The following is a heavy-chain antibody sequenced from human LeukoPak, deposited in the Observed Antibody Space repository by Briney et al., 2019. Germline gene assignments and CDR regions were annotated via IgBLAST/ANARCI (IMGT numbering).Heavy chain of an antibody. CDR2: IYSGGST. D-gene: IGHD6-13*01. V-gene: IGHV3-66*01. CDR1: GFTVSSNY. CDR3: AREHSYSWYDFDY. Sequence: QPGGSLRLSCAASGFTVSSNYMSWVRQAPGKGLEWVSVIYSGGSTYYADSVKGRFTISRDNSKNTLYLQMNSLRAEDTAVYYCAREHSYSWYDFDYWGQGTLVTVSS. J-gene: IGHJ4*02.